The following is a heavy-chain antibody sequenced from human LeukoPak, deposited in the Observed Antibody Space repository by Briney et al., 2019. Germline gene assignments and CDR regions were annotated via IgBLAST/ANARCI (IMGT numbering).Heavy chain of an antibody. CDR1: GFTFSSYW. CDR3: ARARGYSYGQNDY. Sequence: PGGSLRLSCAASGFTFSSYWMHWVRQAPGKGLVWVSRINSDGSSTSYADSVKGRFTISRDNAKNTLYLQMNSLRTEDTAAYHCARARGYSYGQNDYWGQGTLVTVSS. J-gene: IGHJ4*02. CDR2: INSDGSST. V-gene: IGHV3-74*01. D-gene: IGHD5-18*01.